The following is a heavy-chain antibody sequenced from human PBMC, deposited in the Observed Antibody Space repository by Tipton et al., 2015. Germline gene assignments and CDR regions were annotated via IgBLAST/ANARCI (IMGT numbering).Heavy chain of an antibody. CDR1: GGSISRYY. Sequence: TLSLTCTVSGGSISRYYWGWIRQPPGKGLEWVGTIYYSGDTFYNPSLKSRIAVSVDTSKTKFSLRLNSVTAADTAVYYCASSHYPFWSGYYGSFDCWGQGSLVTVSS. CDR2: IYYSGDT. V-gene: IGHV4-59*04. CDR3: ASSHYPFWSGYYGSFDC. J-gene: IGHJ4*02. D-gene: IGHD3-3*01.